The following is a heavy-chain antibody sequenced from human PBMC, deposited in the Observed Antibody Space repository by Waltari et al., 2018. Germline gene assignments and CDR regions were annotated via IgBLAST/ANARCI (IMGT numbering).Heavy chain of an antibody. V-gene: IGHV4-39*07. Sequence: QLQLQESGPGLVNPSETLSLTCTVSGGSISSGSYYWGWIRQPPGKGLESIGYISYSGTTYYNLSLKSRVTMSVDTTRDQYSLSLRSVAAADTAVYYCARYYGNGEGWLDPWGQGTLVTVSS. CDR3: ARYYGNGEGWLDP. CDR1: GGSISSGSYY. D-gene: IGHD3-3*01. J-gene: IGHJ5*02. CDR2: ISYSGTT.